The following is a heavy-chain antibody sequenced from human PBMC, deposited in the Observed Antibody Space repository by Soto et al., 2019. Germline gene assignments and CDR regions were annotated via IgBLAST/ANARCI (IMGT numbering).Heavy chain of an antibody. CDR1: EDTFRNYA. Sequence: QVELVQSGAEVKKPGSSVKVSCQASEDTFRNYAISWVRQAPGQGLEWMGGIIPIFGTANYAQKFQGRVTINADTSANTVYLELSSLRSEDTAVYYCASTTYDSSAYYYWYLGLWGRGTLVTVSS. CDR3: ASTTYDSSAYYYWYLGL. J-gene: IGHJ2*01. V-gene: IGHV1-69*06. CDR2: IIPIFGTA. D-gene: IGHD3-22*01.